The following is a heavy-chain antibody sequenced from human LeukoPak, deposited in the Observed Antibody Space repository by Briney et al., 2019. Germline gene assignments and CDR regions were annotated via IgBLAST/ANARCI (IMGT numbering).Heavy chain of an antibody. Sequence: GGSPRLSCAASGFTFEDYTMHWVRRAPGKGLEWVSLLSWDGDTKYYADSVKGRFTISRDNSKNSLYLQMNSLRNEDTALYYCAKALSHLSSSSQLYDYWGQGTLVTVSS. V-gene: IGHV3-43*01. CDR3: AKALSHLSSSSQLYDY. CDR2: LSWDGDTK. J-gene: IGHJ4*02. D-gene: IGHD6-6*01. CDR1: GFTFEDYT.